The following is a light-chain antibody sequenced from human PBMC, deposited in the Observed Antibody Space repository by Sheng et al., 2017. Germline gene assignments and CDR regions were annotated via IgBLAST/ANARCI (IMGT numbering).Light chain of an antibody. CDR2: GND. CDR3: GTWDDRLNAYV. V-gene: IGLV1-44*01. CDR1: NSNIGTNT. Sequence: QSLLTQPPSASGTPGQRVTISCSGSNSNIGTNTVNWYQHLPGTAPKLLIHGNDQRPSGVPDRFSGSKSRTSASLAISGLQSQDEADYYCGTWDDRLNAYVFGTGTTVTVL. J-gene: IGLJ1*01.